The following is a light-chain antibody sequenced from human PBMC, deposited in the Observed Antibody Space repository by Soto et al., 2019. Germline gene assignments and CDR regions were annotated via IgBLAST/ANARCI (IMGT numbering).Light chain of an antibody. CDR2: DVS. V-gene: IGLV2-14*01. CDR3: SPHTRSSTLYV. J-gene: IGLJ1*01. CDR1: SSDVGGYNY. Sequence: QSALTQPASVSGSPGQSITISCTGTSSDVGGYNYVSWYQQHPGKAPKLMIYDVSNRPSGVSNRFSGSKSGNTAPLTISGLHAEDGAYYYRSPHTRSSTLYVFGTGTKHTVL.